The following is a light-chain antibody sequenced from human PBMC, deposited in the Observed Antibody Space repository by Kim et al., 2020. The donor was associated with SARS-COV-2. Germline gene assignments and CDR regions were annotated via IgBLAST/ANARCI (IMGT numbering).Light chain of an antibody. CDR2: QDS. CDR3: QAWDSSIYV. Sequence: VSPGQTASITCSGDKLGDKYACWYQQKPGQSPVLVIYQDSKRPSGIPERFSGSNSGNTATLTISGTQAMDEADYYCQAWDSSIYVFGTGTKVTVL. V-gene: IGLV3-1*01. CDR1: KLGDKY. J-gene: IGLJ1*01.